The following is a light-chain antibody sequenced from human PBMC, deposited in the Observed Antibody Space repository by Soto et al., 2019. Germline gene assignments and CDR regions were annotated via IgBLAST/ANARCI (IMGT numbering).Light chain of an antibody. CDR2: DVN. CDR1: SFDIGAYNF. Sequence: QSALTQPASVSGSPGQTITISCTGTSFDIGAYNFVSWYQQHPGKAPKLMLYDVNIRPSGVSNRFSGSKSGNTASMTISGVEDEDESDYYCTSWTTSTTMIFGGGTQLTVL. V-gene: IGLV2-14*03. J-gene: IGLJ2*01. CDR3: TSWTTSTTMI.